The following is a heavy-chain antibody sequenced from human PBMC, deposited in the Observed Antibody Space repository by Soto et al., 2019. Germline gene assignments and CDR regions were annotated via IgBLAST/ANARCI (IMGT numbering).Heavy chain of an antibody. Sequence: PSETLSLTCTVSGGSISSGDYYWSWIRQPPGKGLEWIGYIYYSGSTYYNPSLKSRVTISVDTSKNQFSLKLSSVTAADTAVYYCASQWVPVAHFDYWGQGTLVTV. V-gene: IGHV4-30-4*01. CDR3: ASQWVPVAHFDY. J-gene: IGHJ4*02. CDR1: GGSISSGDYY. D-gene: IGHD2-2*01. CDR2: IYYSGST.